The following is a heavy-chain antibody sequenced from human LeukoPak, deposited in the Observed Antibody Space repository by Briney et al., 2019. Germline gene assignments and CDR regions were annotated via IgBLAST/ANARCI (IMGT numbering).Heavy chain of an antibody. CDR1: GFTFRRYW. CDR3: ARAPGNWYAMDV. Sequence: GGSLRLSCEASGFTFRRYWMHWVRQAPGKGLVWVSRITSDGSGTSYADSVKGRFTISRDTAKSTLYLQMTSLRAEDTAVYYCARAPGNWYAMDVWGQGTTVTVSS. J-gene: IGHJ6*02. CDR2: ITSDGSGT. V-gene: IGHV3-74*01.